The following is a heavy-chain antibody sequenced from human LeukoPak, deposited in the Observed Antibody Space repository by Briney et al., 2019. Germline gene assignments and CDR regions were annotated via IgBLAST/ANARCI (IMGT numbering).Heavy chain of an antibody. D-gene: IGHD3-10*01. Sequence: ASVKVSYKASGYTFSTYGISWVRQAPGQGLEWMGWISAYKGNTYYAQKLQGRVTMTTGTSTSTAYMELRSLRSDDTAIYYCARDLYYYGSGSYYDVFDVWGQGTMVTVSS. J-gene: IGHJ3*01. CDR2: ISAYKGNT. CDR3: ARDLYYYGSGSYYDVFDV. V-gene: IGHV1-18*01. CDR1: GYTFSTYG.